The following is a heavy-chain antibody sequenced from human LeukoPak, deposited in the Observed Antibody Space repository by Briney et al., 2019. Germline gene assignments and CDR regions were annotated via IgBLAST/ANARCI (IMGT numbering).Heavy chain of an antibody. CDR2: IYHSGIT. Sequence: SETLSLTCTVSDYSISSGYGYSWGWIRQPPGKGLGWIGNIYHSGITYYNHFNSSLKSRVTISIDTSKNQFSLKLSSVTAADTAVYYCASFVHSSSWYFDYWGQGTLVTVSS. CDR1: DYSISSGYGYS. V-gene: IGHV4-38-2*02. CDR3: ASFVHSSSWYFDY. D-gene: IGHD6-13*01. J-gene: IGHJ4*02.